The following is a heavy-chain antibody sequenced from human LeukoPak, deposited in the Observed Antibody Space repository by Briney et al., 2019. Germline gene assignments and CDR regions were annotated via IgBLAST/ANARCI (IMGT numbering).Heavy chain of an antibody. Sequence: PSETLSLTRTVSGGSISSYYWSWIRQPPGKGLEWIGYIYYSGSTNYNPSLKSRVTISVDTSKNQFSLKLSSVTAADTAVYYCASVPLVRGTAYFDYWGQGTLVTVSS. CDR1: GGSISSYY. CDR3: ASVPLVRGTAYFDY. D-gene: IGHD3-10*01. CDR2: IYYSGST. V-gene: IGHV4-59*12. J-gene: IGHJ4*02.